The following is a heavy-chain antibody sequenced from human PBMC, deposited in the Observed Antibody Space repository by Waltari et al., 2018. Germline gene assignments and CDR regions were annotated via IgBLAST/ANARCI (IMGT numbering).Heavy chain of an antibody. CDR1: GFSFRGYA. D-gene: IGHD2-2*01. V-gene: IGHV3-30*02. CDR2: IWQDGSDK. J-gene: IGHJ4*02. Sequence: QVQLVESGGGVVQPGGSLRLSCAASGFSFRGYAMHWVRQAPGKGLEWVAFIWQDGSDKFYGDSVKGRFIISRDNSKNMVYLEMDSLRADDTAVYYCAKDGPVCGGASCSSFDRWGQGTLVTVSP. CDR3: AKDGPVCGGASCSSFDR.